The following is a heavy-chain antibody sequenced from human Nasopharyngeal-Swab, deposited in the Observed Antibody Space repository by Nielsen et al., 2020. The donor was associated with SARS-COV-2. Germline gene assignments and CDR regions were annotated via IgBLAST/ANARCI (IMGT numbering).Heavy chain of an antibody. J-gene: IGHJ4*02. CDR3: ARGGYYYDSSGYSLFYFDY. Sequence: ASVKVSCKASGYSFTSFAMNWVRQAPGQGLEWMGWINTNTGNPAYAQDFTGRFVFSLDTSVNTAYLQISSLKAEDTAVYYCARGGYYYDSSGYSLFYFDYWGRGSLVTVSS. CDR2: INTNTGNP. CDR1: GYSFTSFA. D-gene: IGHD3-22*01. V-gene: IGHV7-4-1*02.